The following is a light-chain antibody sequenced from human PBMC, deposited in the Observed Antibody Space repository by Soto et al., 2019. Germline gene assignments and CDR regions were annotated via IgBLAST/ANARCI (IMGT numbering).Light chain of an antibody. J-gene: IGLJ3*02. V-gene: IGLV4-60*02. Sequence: QPVLTQSSSASASLGSSVKLTCTLSSGHSSYIIAWHQQQPGKAPRYLMKLEGSGSYNKGSGVPDRFSGSSSGADRYLTISHLQFEDEAHYYCETWDSNTNWVFGGGTTLTVL. CDR2: LEGSGSY. CDR1: SGHSSYI. CDR3: ETWDSNTNWV.